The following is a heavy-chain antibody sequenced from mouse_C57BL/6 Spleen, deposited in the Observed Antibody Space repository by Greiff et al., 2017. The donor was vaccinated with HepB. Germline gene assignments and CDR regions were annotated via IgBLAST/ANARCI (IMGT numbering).Heavy chain of an antibody. CDR1: GFTFSDYG. Sequence: EVNLVESGGGLVKPGGSLKLSCAASGFTFSDYGMHWVRQAPEKGLEWVAYISSGSSTIYYADTVKGRFTISRDNAKNTLFLQMTSLRSEDTAMYYCASLTEGYYYAMDYWGQGTSVTVSS. V-gene: IGHV5-17*01. J-gene: IGHJ4*01. CDR3: ASLTEGYYYAMDY. D-gene: IGHD4-1*01. CDR2: ISSGSSTI.